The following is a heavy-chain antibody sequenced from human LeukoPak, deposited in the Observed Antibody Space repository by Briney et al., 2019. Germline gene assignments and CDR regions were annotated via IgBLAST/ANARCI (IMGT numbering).Heavy chain of an antibody. V-gene: IGHV3-30*02. Sequence: PGGSLRLSCVASGFTFSSYGMHWVRQAPGKGLEWVAFIRYDGTNKYYADSVKGRFTISRDNSKNTLYLQMNSLRAEDTAVYYCAKDRESNIVLVPAAVDYWGQGTLVTVSS. J-gene: IGHJ4*02. CDR3: AKDRESNIVLVPAAVDY. CDR2: IRYDGTNK. CDR1: GFTFSSYG. D-gene: IGHD2-2*01.